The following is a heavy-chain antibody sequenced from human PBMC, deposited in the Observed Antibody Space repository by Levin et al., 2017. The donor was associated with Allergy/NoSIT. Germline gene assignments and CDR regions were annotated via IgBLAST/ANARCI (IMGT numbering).Heavy chain of an antibody. CDR2: IYPGDSDT. CDR3: AIRGAAGDSFGYYFDY. D-gene: IGHD2-21*02. Sequence: GESLKISCKGSGYSFTSYWIGWVRQMPGKGLEWMGIIYPGDSDTRYSPSYQGQVTISADKSISTAYLQWSSLKASDTAMYYCAIRGAAGDSFGYYFDYWGQGTLVTVSS. CDR1: GYSFTSYW. J-gene: IGHJ4*02. V-gene: IGHV5-51*01.